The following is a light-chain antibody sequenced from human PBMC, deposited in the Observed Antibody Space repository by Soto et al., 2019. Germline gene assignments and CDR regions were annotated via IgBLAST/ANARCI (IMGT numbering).Light chain of an antibody. CDR2: GAS. CDR1: QSVSSGD. J-gene: IGKJ2*01. V-gene: IGKV3-20*01. CDR3: LHYGKSPYT. Sequence: EIALTQSPGTLSLSPGARATLSCRTSQSVSSGDFAWYQHRPGQAPRLVIYGASTRTTVVPERFSGSGSGTDFTLTISGLEPDDFAVYFCLHYGKSPYTFGQGPKLEMK.